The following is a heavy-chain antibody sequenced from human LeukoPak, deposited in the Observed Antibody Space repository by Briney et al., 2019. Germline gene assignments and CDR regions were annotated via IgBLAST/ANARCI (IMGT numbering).Heavy chain of an antibody. CDR1: GGSISSYY. V-gene: IGHV4-59*01. CDR2: IYYSGST. Sequence: SETLSLTCTVSGGSISSYYWSWIRQPPGKGLEWIGYIYYSGSTNYNPSLKSRVTISVDTSKNQFSPKLSSVTAADTAVYYCARDRHYYDSSGYWLDYWGQGTLVTVSS. CDR3: ARDRHYYDSSGYWLDY. J-gene: IGHJ4*02. D-gene: IGHD3-22*01.